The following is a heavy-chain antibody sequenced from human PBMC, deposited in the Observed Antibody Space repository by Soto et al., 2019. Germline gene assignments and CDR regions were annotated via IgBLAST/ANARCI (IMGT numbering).Heavy chain of an antibody. Sequence: SVKVSCKASGGTFSSYAISWVRQAPGQGLEWMGGIIPIFGTANYAQKFQGRVTITADESTSTAYMELSSLRSEDTAVYYCARDGQLELRLGYYFDYWGQGTLVTVSS. CDR2: IIPIFGTA. V-gene: IGHV1-69*13. CDR3: ARDGQLELRLGYYFDY. D-gene: IGHD1-7*01. CDR1: GGTFSSYA. J-gene: IGHJ4*02.